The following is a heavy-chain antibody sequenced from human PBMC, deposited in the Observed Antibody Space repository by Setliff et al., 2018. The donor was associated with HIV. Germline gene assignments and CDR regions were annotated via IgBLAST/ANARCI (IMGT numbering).Heavy chain of an antibody. D-gene: IGHD4-4*01. CDR1: GYSISSGFY. CDR3: ARTHYSFNLLEYYYYYYMDV. V-gene: IGHV4-38-2*01. CDR2: VYHSGRT. Sequence: PSETLSLTCAVSGYSISSGFYWGWIRQPPGKGLEWIGSVYHSGRTYYNPSLKSRVTISVDTSKNQFSLRLNSVTAADTAVYYCARTHYSFNLLEYYYYYYMDVWGKGTTVTVSS. J-gene: IGHJ6*03.